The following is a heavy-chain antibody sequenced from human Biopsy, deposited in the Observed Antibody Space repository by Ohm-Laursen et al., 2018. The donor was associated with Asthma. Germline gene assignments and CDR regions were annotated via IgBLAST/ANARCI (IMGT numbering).Heavy chain of an antibody. CDR3: TRGGLEPFDY. V-gene: IGHV3-74*01. CDR2: INTDGRTT. J-gene: IGHJ4*02. D-gene: IGHD1-1*01. CDR1: GFTFSSYA. Sequence: GSLRLSCAASGFTFSSYAMSWVRQAPGKGLVWVSRINTDGRTTSYADSVKGRFTISRDNAKLYLQMNSLRDEDTAVYYCTRGGLEPFDYWGQGTLVTVSS.